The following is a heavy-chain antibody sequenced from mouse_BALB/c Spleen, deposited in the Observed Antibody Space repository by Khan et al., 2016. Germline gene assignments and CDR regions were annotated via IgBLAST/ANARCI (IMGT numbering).Heavy chain of an antibody. CDR3: VREGLRRAGAMDY. CDR2: IYPGGGYI. Sequence: VQLQESGAELVKPGTSVKMSCKAAGYTFTNYWIGWVKQRPGHGLEWSGDIYPGGGYISYNEKFKGKATLTADTSSSTAYMQLSSLTSEASEFYYYVREGLRRAGAMDYWGQGTSVTVSS. J-gene: IGHJ4*01. CDR1: GYTFTNYW. V-gene: IGHV1-63*02. D-gene: IGHD2-4*01.